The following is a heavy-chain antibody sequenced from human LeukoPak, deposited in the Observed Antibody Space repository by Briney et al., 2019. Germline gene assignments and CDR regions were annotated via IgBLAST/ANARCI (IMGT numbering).Heavy chain of an antibody. D-gene: IGHD3-22*01. V-gene: IGHV4-39*01. J-gene: IGHJ3*02. Sequence: SETLSPTCTVSGGSISSSSYYWGWIRQPPGKGLEWIGSIYYSGSTYYNPPLKSRVTISVDTSKNQFSLKLSSVTAADTAVYYCARSYYYDSSGYRIWRWADAFDIWGQGTMVTVSS. CDR3: ARSYYYDSSGYRIWRWADAFDI. CDR2: IYYSGST. CDR1: GGSISSSSYY.